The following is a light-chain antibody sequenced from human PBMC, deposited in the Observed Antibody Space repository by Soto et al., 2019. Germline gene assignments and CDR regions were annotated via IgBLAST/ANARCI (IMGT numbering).Light chain of an antibody. CDR2: EVT. J-gene: IGLJ3*02. Sequence: QPALTQPPSAYGSPGQSVTISCTGTSSDVGGYNYVSWYQQYPGRAPKLMIYEVTKRPSGVPDRFSGSKSGNTASLTVSGLQAEDEADYYCSSYAASNNFYFVFGGGTKLTVL. V-gene: IGLV2-8*01. CDR3: SSYAASNNFYFV. CDR1: SSDVGGYNY.